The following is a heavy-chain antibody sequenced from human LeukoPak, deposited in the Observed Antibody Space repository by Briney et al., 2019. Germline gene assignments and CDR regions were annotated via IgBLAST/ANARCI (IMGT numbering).Heavy chain of an antibody. CDR2: INHSGST. V-gene: IGHV4-34*01. Sequence: PSETPSLTCAVYGGSFSGYYWSWIRQPPGKGLEWIGEINHSGSTNYNPSLKSRVTISVDTSKNQFSLKLSSVTAADTAVYYCARDEFTAFDIWGQGTMVTVSS. CDR3: ARDEFTAFDI. J-gene: IGHJ3*02. CDR1: GGSFSGYY. D-gene: IGHD3-10*01.